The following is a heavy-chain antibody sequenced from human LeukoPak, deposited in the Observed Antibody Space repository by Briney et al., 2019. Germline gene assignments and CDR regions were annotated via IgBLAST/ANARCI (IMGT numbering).Heavy chain of an antibody. D-gene: IGHD3-16*01. CDR3: AKLGGHPLHNYYVGV. J-gene: IGHJ6*03. CDR2: ILDSGYST. Sequence: GGSLRLSCAASGFTFSSYAMSWVRQAPGKGLEWVSGILDSGYSTYYANSVKGRFTISRDNSNNTLYLQMNSLRAEDTAVYYCAKLGGHPLHNYYVGVWGKGTTVTVSS. V-gene: IGHV3-23*01. CDR1: GFTFSSYA.